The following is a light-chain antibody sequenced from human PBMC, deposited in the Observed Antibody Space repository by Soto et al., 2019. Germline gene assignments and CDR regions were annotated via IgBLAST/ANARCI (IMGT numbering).Light chain of an antibody. CDR2: STT. V-gene: IGLV7-43*01. CDR1: TGAVTSGYY. CDR3: LLYYGGSWV. J-gene: IGLJ3*02. Sequence: QAVVTQEPSLTVSPGGTVTLTCTSSTGAVTSGYYPCWFQQKPGQAPRALIYSTTNKQSWTPARFSGSLLGGKAALTLSGVQPEDGAEYYCLLYYGGSWVFGGGTQLTVL.